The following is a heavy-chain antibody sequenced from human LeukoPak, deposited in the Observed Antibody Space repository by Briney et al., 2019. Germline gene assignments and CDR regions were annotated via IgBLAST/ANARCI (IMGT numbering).Heavy chain of an antibody. Sequence: GGSLRLSCAASGFTLSGYGMHWVRQAPGKGLEWVAFIRYDGSKKYYSDSVKGRFTISRDNSKNMVYLQMDSLRAEDTAVYYCASSHDYGDGPSYWGQGTLVTVSS. D-gene: IGHD4-17*01. J-gene: IGHJ4*02. CDR3: ASSHDYGDGPSY. V-gene: IGHV3-30*02. CDR2: IRYDGSKK. CDR1: GFTLSGYG.